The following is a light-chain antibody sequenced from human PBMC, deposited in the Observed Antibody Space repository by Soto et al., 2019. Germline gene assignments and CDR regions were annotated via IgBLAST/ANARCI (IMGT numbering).Light chain of an antibody. CDR2: GAS. CDR3: QQFCASPHT. V-gene: IGKV1-39*01. J-gene: IGKJ2*01. Sequence: DIQMTQSPSSLSASVGDRVTISCRASETIATYLNWYQQKPGRVPEVLIYGASRLQRGVPSRFTGSGYGINFSLTINNLQPADFATYSVQQFCASPHTFGQG. CDR1: ETIATY.